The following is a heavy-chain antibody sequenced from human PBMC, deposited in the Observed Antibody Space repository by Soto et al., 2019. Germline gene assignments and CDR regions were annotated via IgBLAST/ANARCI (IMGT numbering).Heavy chain of an antibody. CDR2: IYYSGST. CDR3: ARRSSSSSGADFDY. Sequence: SETLSLTCTVSGGSISSYYWSWIRQPPGKGLEWIGYIYYSGSTNYNPSLKSRVTISVDTSKNQFPLKLSSVTAADTAVYYCARRSSSSSGADFDYWGQGTLVTVSS. CDR1: GGSISSYY. J-gene: IGHJ4*02. V-gene: IGHV4-59*08. D-gene: IGHD6-6*01.